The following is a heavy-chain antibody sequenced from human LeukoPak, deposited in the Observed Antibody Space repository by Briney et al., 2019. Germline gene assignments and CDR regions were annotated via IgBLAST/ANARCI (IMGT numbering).Heavy chain of an antibody. V-gene: IGHV4-59*08. CDR3: TRHDVVEVLGHGMAV. CDR1: GGSFSGYY. CDR2: ISQNGYT. Sequence: PSETLSLTCAVYGGSFSGYYWSWIRQRPGKGLEWIGYISQNGYTLYTPSLKSRVTISRDTSENHFSLILNSLTAADTAVYYCTRHDVVEVLGHGMAVWGQGTTVTVSS. D-gene: IGHD2-15*01. J-gene: IGHJ6*02.